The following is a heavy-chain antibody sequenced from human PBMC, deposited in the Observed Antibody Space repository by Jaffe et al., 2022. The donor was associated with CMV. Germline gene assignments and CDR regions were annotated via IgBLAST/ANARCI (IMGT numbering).Heavy chain of an antibody. J-gene: IGHJ4*02. CDR2: IYYSGST. V-gene: IGHV4-39*01. CDR3: ARRLYSSSWYPGCFDY. Sequence: QLQLQESGPGLVKPSETLSLTCTVSGGSISSSSYYWGWIRQPPGKGLEWIGSIYYSGSTYYNPSLKSRVTISVDTSKNQFSLKLSSVTAADTAVYYCARRLYSSSWYPGCFDYWGQGTLVTVSS. D-gene: IGHD6-13*01. CDR1: GGSISSSSYY.